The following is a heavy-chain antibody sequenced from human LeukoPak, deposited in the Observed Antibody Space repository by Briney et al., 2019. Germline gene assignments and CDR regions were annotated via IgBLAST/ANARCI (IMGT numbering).Heavy chain of an antibody. CDR2: IYTSGIT. CDR3: ARVLPRRYFDWLLPGWDAFDI. Sequence: SGTQSLTCTVSGGSISSYYWSSIRQPAGNGLERIGRIYTSGITNNNPSLKSRVTMSVETSKNQFSLKLSTVTAADTAVYYCARVLPRRYFDWLLPGWDAFDIWGQGTMVTVSS. D-gene: IGHD3-9*01. CDR1: GGSISSYY. J-gene: IGHJ3*02. V-gene: IGHV4-4*07.